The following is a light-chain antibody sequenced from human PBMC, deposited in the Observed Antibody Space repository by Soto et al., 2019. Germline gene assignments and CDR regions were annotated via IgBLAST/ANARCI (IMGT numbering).Light chain of an antibody. CDR3: AAWDDSVGSHAV. J-gene: IGLJ7*01. V-gene: IGLV1-47*01. CDR2: RNS. Sequence: QSVLTQPPSASGNPGQTVTISCSGSSSNIGINYVYWYQQLPGTAPKLLIYRNSQRPSGIPDRFSGSKSGTSASLAISGLRSEDEADYYCAAWDDSVGSHAVFGGGTQLTVL. CDR1: SSNIGINY.